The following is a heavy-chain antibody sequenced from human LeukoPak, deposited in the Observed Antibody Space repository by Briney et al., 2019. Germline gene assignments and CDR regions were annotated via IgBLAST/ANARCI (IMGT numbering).Heavy chain of an antibody. CDR3: TTDGYSGYDEAGY. V-gene: IGHV3-15*01. J-gene: IGHJ4*02. D-gene: IGHD5-12*01. CDR1: GFSFSNAW. CDR2: FKSKADGGTI. Sequence: GGSLRLSCAASGFSFSNAWMSWVRQAPGEGLQWVGRFKSKADGGTIDYAAPVRGRFTILRDDSKSTLYLQMNSLKTEDTAVYYCTTDGYSGYDEAGYWGQGTQVTVSS.